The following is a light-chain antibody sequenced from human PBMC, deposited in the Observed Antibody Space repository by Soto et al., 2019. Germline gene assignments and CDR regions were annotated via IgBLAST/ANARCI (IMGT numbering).Light chain of an antibody. J-gene: IGKJ1*01. CDR1: QTVSNSY. Sequence: EIVLTQSPGTLSLSPGERATLSCRASQTVSNSYLAWYQQKPGQAPRLLISGASSRATGIPDRFSGSGSGTDFTLTISRLEPEDFAVYYCQQYGGSTGGTFGQGTKVEIK. CDR3: QQYGGSTGGT. CDR2: GAS. V-gene: IGKV3-20*01.